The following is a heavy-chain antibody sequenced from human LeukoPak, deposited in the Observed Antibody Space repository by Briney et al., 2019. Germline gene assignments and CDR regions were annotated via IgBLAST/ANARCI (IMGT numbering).Heavy chain of an antibody. CDR2: ISAYNGNT. Sequence: ASVKVSCKASGYTFTSYGISWVRQAPGQGLEWMGWISAYNGNTNYAQKLQGRVTMTTDTSTSTAYMELRSLRSDDTAVYYCAREDWGVVPAAIDGNYDYYYSMDVWGQGTTVTVSS. V-gene: IGHV1-18*01. D-gene: IGHD2-2*01. CDR1: GYTFTSYG. CDR3: AREDWGVVPAAIDGNYDYYYSMDV. J-gene: IGHJ6*02.